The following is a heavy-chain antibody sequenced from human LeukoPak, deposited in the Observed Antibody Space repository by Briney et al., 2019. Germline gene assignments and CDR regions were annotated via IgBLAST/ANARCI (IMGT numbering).Heavy chain of an antibody. CDR1: GFTVSSNY. D-gene: IGHD6-13*01. Sequence: PGGSLRLSCVASGFTVSSNYMSWVRQAPGKGLEWASVIDSGGSTYYADSVKGRFTISRDNAMNSLYLQMNSLRAEDTAIYYCARSLPYGTTWYGRSDFWGQGTLVTVSS. CDR2: IDSGGST. V-gene: IGHV3-53*01. CDR3: ARSLPYGTTWYGRSDF. J-gene: IGHJ4*02.